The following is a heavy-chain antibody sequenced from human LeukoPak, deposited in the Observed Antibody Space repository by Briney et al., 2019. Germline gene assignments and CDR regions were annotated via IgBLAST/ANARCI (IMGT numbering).Heavy chain of an antibody. V-gene: IGHV1-69*05. J-gene: IGHJ4*02. CDR3: ATGSAASVTPLHY. CDR2: IIPVFNTI. Sequence: ASVKVSCKASGGSFRIYPISWVRHAPGQGLEWMGGIIPVFNTIDYAQKFLGRVTITTDESTGTVFMELSSLRSEDTAVYYCATGSAASVTPLHYWGQGTLVTVSS. D-gene: IGHD2-15*01. CDR1: GGSFRIYP.